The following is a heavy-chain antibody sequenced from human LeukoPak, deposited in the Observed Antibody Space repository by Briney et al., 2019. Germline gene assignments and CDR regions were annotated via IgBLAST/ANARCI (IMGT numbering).Heavy chain of an antibody. D-gene: IGHD3-9*01. CDR1: GFTFGDHS. J-gene: IGHJ4*02. Sequence: PGGSLRLSCTASGFTFGDHSVSWFRQAPGKGLEWVGFIRSKAYGGTAEYAASVKGRFTISRDDFKSVAYLQMDSLKTEDTAVYYCTREIRYFDWFQADYWGQGTLVTVSS. CDR3: TREIRYFDWFQADY. V-gene: IGHV3-49*03. CDR2: IRSKAYGGTA.